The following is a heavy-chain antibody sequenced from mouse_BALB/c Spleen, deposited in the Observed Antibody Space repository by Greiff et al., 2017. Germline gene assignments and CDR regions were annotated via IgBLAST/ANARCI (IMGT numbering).Heavy chain of an antibody. D-gene: IGHD1-1*01. V-gene: IGHV5-6*01. CDR3: ARHYDYGSGYYFDY. Sequence: EVKLMESGGDLVKPGGSLKLSCAASGFTFSSYGMSWVRQTPDKRLEWVATISSGGSYTYYPDSVKGRFTISRDNAKNTLYLQMSSLKSEDTAMYYCARHYDYGSGYYFDYWGQGTTLTVSS. CDR1: GFTFSSYG. J-gene: IGHJ2*01. CDR2: ISSGGSYT.